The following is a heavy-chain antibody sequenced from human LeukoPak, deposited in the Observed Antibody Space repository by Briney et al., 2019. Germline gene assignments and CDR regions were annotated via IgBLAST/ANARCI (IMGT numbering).Heavy chain of an antibody. Sequence: GGSLRLSCAASGFTFSSYWMSWVRQAPGKGLEWVANIKQDGSEKYYVDSVKGRFTISRDNAKNSLYLQMNSLRAEDTAVYYCARDGGWLQRFYDYWGQGTQVTVSS. D-gene: IGHD5-24*01. CDR3: ARDGGWLQRFYDY. CDR2: IKQDGSEK. V-gene: IGHV3-7*04. J-gene: IGHJ4*02. CDR1: GFTFSSYW.